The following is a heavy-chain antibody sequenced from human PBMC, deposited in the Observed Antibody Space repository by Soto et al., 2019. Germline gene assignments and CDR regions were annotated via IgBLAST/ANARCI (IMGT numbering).Heavy chain of an antibody. V-gene: IGHV1-46*01. Sequence: ASVKVSCKASGYTFTSYYIHWMRQAPGQGLEWMGLINPSGGSTTYAQKFQGRVTMTRDTSTSTVYMDLSSLKSEDTAVYYCERSPYSSGYYYAIDYWGQGTQVNVS. CDR1: GYTFTSYY. D-gene: IGHD3-22*01. CDR3: ERSPYSSGYYYAIDY. J-gene: IGHJ4*02. CDR2: INPSGGST.